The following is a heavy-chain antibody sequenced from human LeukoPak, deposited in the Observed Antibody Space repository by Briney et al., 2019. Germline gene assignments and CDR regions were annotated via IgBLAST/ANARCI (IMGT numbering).Heavy chain of an antibody. CDR3: TRETILAAAAENWFDP. J-gene: IGHJ5*02. D-gene: IGHD6-13*01. CDR2: IRSKANSYAT. V-gene: IGHV3-73*01. Sequence: PGGSLRLSCAASGFTFSGSAMHWVRQASGKGREWVGRIRSKANSYATAYAASVKGRFTISRDDSKNTAYLQMNSLKTEDTAVYYCTRETILAAAAENWFDPWGQGTLVTVSS. CDR1: GFTFSGSA.